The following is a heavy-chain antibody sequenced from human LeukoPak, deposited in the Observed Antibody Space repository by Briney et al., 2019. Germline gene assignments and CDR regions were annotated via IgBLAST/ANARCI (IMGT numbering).Heavy chain of an antibody. Sequence: PGGSLRLSCAASGFTFDDYAMHWVRQAPGKGLEWVSLISGDGGSTYYADSVKGRFTISRDNAKNSLYLQMNSLRAEDTAVYYCARDKGSSRFDYWGQGTLVTVSS. V-gene: IGHV3-43*02. J-gene: IGHJ4*02. CDR2: ISGDGGST. D-gene: IGHD2-15*01. CDR1: GFTFDDYA. CDR3: ARDKGSSRFDY.